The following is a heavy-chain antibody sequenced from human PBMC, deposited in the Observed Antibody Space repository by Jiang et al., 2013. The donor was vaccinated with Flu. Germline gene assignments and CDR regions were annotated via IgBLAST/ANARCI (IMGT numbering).Heavy chain of an antibody. V-gene: IGHV3-53*01. CDR3: ARVDGSTGYYYHYGMDV. J-gene: IGHJ6*01. CDR2: IYSGDNT. D-gene: IGHD3-10*01. Sequence: VQLLESGGGLIQPGGSLRLSCAASGLTVSSNYLSWVRQAPGKGLEWVSLIYSGDNTEYADSVKGRFTISRDNSKNTLYLQMNSLRAEDTAVYYCARVDGSTGYYYHYGMDVWGKGPRSPSPQ. CDR1: GLTVSSNY.